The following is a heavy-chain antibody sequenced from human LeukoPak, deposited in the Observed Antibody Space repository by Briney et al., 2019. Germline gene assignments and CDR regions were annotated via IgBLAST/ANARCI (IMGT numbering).Heavy chain of an antibody. CDR3: ARDVY. V-gene: IGHV3-7*04. CDR2: IKGDESEI. J-gene: IGHJ4*02. Sequence: PGGSLRLSCAASGFAFSSYWMSWVRLAPGKGLEWVAAIKGDESEIYYADSVKGRFTISRDNTKNSLYLQMNNLRAEDTAVFYCARDVYWGQGTLVTVSS. CDR1: GFAFSSYW.